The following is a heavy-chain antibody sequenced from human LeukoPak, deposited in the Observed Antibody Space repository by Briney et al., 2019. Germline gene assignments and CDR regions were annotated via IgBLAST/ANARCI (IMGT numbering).Heavy chain of an antibody. V-gene: IGHV4-61*02. CDR1: GGSISSGSYY. CDR3: ARVNLLGYCTSGVCPGGGVPFDY. CDR2: VYTSGST. Sequence: SQTLSLTCTVSGGSISSGSYYWSWIRQPAGKGLEWIGRVYTSGSTNYNPSLKSRVTISVDTSKNQFSLKLRSVTAADTAVYYCARVNLLGYCTSGVCPGGGVPFDYWGQGILVTVSS. D-gene: IGHD2-8*01. J-gene: IGHJ4*02.